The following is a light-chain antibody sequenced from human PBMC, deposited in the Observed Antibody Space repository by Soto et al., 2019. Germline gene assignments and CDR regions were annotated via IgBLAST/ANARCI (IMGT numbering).Light chain of an antibody. CDR3: QQRSNWPT. J-gene: IGKJ5*01. CDR2: DAS. Sequence: EIVLTQSPATLSLSPGERATLSCRASQSVSSCLAWYQQKPGQAPRLLIYDASNRATGIPARFSGSGSGTDFTLTISSLEPEDVAVYYCQQRSNWPTFGQGTRLEIK. V-gene: IGKV3-11*01. CDR1: QSVSSC.